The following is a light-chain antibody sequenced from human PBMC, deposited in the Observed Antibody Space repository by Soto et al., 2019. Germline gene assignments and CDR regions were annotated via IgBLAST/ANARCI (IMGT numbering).Light chain of an antibody. Sequence: EIVLTQSPGTLSLSPGERATLSCRASQRVSSGYLAWYQQKPGQTPRLLIYAASSRANGIPDRFSGSGSGTDFTLTSSRLEPEDFAVYYCQQYGGSPPYTFGQGTKLEIK. CDR2: AAS. J-gene: IGKJ2*01. CDR1: QRVSSGY. V-gene: IGKV3-20*01. CDR3: QQYGGSPPYT.